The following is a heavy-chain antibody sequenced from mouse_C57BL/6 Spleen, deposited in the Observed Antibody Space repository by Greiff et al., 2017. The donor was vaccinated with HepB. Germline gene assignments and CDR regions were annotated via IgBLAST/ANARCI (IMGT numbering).Heavy chain of an antibody. Sequence: DVQLQESGGGLVKPGGSLKLSCAASGFTFSDYGMHWVRQAPEKGLEWVAYISSGSSTIYYADTVKGRFTISRDNAKNTLFLQMTSLRSEDTAMYYCARGITTVVARAMDYWGQGTSVTVSS. CDR3: ARGITTVVARAMDY. D-gene: IGHD1-1*01. CDR1: GFTFSDYG. CDR2: ISSGSSTI. J-gene: IGHJ4*01. V-gene: IGHV5-17*01.